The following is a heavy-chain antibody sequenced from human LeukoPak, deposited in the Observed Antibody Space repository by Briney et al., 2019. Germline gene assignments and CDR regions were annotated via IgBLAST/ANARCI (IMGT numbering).Heavy chain of an antibody. J-gene: IGHJ4*02. Sequence: ASAKVSCKASDYTFTKYGISWVRQAPGQGLEWMGWISAYNGNTIYAEKLQGRVTVTTDTSTTTAYMELRSLRSDDTAVYYCARAQTTGFGESIDYWGQGTLVTVSS. D-gene: IGHD3-10*01. CDR2: ISAYNGNT. CDR1: DYTFTKYG. CDR3: ARAQTTGFGESIDY. V-gene: IGHV1-18*01.